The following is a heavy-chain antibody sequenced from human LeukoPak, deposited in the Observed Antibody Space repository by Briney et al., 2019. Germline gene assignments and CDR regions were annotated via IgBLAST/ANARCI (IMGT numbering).Heavy chain of an antibody. CDR3: ARDVQSSSPGRHFDY. V-gene: IGHV4-39*07. J-gene: IGHJ4*02. D-gene: IGHD6-6*01. CDR2: IYYSGST. CDR1: GGSISSTSYY. Sequence: PSETLSLTCTVSGGSISSTSYYWGWIRQPPGKGLGWIGYIYYSGSTYYNPSLKSRVTISVDTSKNQFSLKLSSVTAADTAVYYCARDVQSSSPGRHFDYWGQGTLVTVSS.